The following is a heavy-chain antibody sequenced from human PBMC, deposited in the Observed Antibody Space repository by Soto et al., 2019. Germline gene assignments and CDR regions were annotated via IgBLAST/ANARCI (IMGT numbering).Heavy chain of an antibody. J-gene: IGHJ4*02. D-gene: IGHD3-22*01. CDR2: ISYDGSRT. CDR3: GREQNSGYYRTADY. Sequence: QVQVVESGGGVVQPGRSLRLSCAASGFTLSTYAMHWVRQAPGKGLEWPAVISYDGSRTHYAGSMEGRFTISTNTSKNTLNLQMNSLRPEDTAVYFCGREQNSGYYRTADYWGQGTLVTVSS. V-gene: IGHV3-30-3*01. CDR1: GFTLSTYA.